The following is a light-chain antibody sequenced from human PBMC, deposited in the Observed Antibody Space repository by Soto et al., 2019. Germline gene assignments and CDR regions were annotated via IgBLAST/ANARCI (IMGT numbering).Light chain of an antibody. CDR2: TND. CDR1: SSNMGSNT. CDR3: AVWDDRLNGHV. J-gene: IGLJ1*01. Sequence: QSVLTHPPSASGTPGRRVTISCYGSSSNMGSNTVHWFQQFPGTAPRLLISTNDQRPSGVPDRFIGSNSGTSASLAISGLQFEDEADYYCAVWDDRLNGHVFGTGTKVTVL. V-gene: IGLV1-44*01.